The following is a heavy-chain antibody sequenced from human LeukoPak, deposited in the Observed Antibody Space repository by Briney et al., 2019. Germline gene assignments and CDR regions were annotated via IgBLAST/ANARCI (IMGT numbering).Heavy chain of an antibody. Sequence: ASVKVSCKASGGTFTSYYMHWVRQAPGQGLEWMGWMNPNSGNTGYAQKFQGRVTMTRNTSISTAYMELSSLRSEDTAVYYCARVWSGYYTGYWGQGTLVTVSS. J-gene: IGHJ4*02. D-gene: IGHD3-3*01. V-gene: IGHV1-8*02. CDR3: ARVWSGYYTGY. CDR2: MNPNSGNT. CDR1: GGTFTSYY.